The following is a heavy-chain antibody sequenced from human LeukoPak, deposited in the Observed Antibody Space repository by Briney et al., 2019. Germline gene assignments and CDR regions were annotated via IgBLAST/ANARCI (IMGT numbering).Heavy chain of an antibody. Sequence: ASVKVSCKASGYTFTSYAMHWVRQAPGQRLEWMGWINAGNGNTKYSQKFQGRVTITRDTSASTAYMELSSLRSEDTAVYYCARGTSVWYYYDSSGRFDYWGQGTLVTVSS. V-gene: IGHV1-3*01. J-gene: IGHJ4*02. D-gene: IGHD3-22*01. CDR2: INAGNGNT. CDR3: ARGTSVWYYYDSSGRFDY. CDR1: GYTFTSYA.